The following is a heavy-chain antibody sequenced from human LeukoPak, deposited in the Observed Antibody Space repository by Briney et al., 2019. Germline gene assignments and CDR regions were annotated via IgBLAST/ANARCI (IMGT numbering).Heavy chain of an antibody. CDR2: MRYDGSSK. J-gene: IGHJ6*03. D-gene: IGHD1-26*01. Sequence: GGSLRLSCAASGFTFNSYGIHRVRQAPGKGLEWVAFMRYDGSSKYYVDSVKGRFTISRDNSKNTLYLQMNSLRAEDTAVYFCAKGSGWEASYFYYYMDVWGKGTTVTISS. CDR3: AKGSGWEASYFYYYMDV. V-gene: IGHV3-30*02. CDR1: GFTFNSYG.